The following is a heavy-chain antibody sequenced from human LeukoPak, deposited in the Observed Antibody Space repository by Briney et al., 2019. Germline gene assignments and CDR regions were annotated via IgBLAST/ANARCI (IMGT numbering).Heavy chain of an antibody. D-gene: IGHD3-10*01. J-gene: IGHJ4*02. Sequence: GGSLRLSCAASGFTFSSYAMSWVRQAPGKGPEWVSSISGSAGSTHYADSVKGRFTISRDNSKNTLYLQMNSLRAEDTAVYYCAKVISPDYWGQGTLVTVSS. V-gene: IGHV3-23*01. CDR1: GFTFSSYA. CDR3: AKVISPDY. CDR2: ISGSAGST.